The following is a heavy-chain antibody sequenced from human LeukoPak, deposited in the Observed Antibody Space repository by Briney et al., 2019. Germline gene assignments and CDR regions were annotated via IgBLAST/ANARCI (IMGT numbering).Heavy chain of an antibody. V-gene: IGHV3-33*01. CDR2: IWYDGSNK. D-gene: IGHD1-26*01. CDR1: GFTFSTYG. Sequence: GGSLRLSCAASGFTFSTYGMHWVRQAPGKGLEWVAVIWYDGSNKFYADSVKGRFTISRDNSKNTLYLQMNSLRAEDTAVYYCARETTTLDCWGQGTLVTVSS. CDR3: ARETTTLDC. J-gene: IGHJ4*02.